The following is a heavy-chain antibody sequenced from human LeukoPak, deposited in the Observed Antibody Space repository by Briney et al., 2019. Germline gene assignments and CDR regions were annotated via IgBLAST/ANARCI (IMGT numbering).Heavy chain of an antibody. D-gene: IGHD6-19*01. CDR3: ARDRGSSGWYEFDY. CDR1: GFTSGSYW. J-gene: IGHJ4*02. V-gene: IGHV3-7*01. CDR2: IRQDGSEK. Sequence: GGSLRLSCAASGFTSGSYWMSWVRQAPGKGLEWVANIRQDGSEKYYVDSVRGRFTISRDNAKNSLYLQMNSLRAEDTAVYYCARDRGSSGWYEFDYWGQGTLVTVSS.